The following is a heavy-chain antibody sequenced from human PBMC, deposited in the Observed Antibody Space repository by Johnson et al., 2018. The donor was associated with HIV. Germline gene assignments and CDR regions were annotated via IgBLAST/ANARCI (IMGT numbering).Heavy chain of an antibody. D-gene: IGHD6-13*01. J-gene: IGHJ3*02. CDR2: IGTAGDT. Sequence: VQLVEFVGGVVQPGGSLRLSCAASGFTFSSYDMHWVRQATGKGLEWVSAIGTAGDTYYPGSVKGRFTISRENAKNSLYLQMNSLRAGDTAVYYCARARDRSSSRDAFDIWGQGTMVTVSS. CDR1: GFTFSSYD. V-gene: IGHV3-13*01. CDR3: ARARDRSSSRDAFDI.